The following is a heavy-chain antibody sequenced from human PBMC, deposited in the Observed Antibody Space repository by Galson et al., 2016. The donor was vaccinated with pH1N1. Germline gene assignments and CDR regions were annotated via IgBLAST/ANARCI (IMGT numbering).Heavy chain of an antibody. D-gene: IGHD2-15*01. Sequence: SVKVSCKASRYTFTDYDINWVRQGTGQGLEWMGWMNPNNDNTGYAQKFQGRVTMTRNTSISTAYMELSSLRSEDTAVYYCARGGYCSGGSCYDVFDYWGQGTLVTVS. CDR2: MNPNNDNT. CDR3: ARGGYCSGGSCYDVFDY. V-gene: IGHV1-8*01. CDR1: RYTFTDYD. J-gene: IGHJ4*02.